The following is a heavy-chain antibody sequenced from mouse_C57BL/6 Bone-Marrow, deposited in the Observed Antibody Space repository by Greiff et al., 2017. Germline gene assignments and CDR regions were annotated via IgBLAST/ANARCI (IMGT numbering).Heavy chain of an antibody. J-gene: IGHJ4*01. V-gene: IGHV1-15*01. CDR2: IDPETGGT. CDR3: TWNYDGDLYYAMDD. CDR1: GYTFTDYE. D-gene: IGHD2-3*01. Sequence: QVQLQQSGAELVRPGASVTLSCKASGYTFTDYEMHWVKQTPVHGLEWIGAIDPETGGTAYNQKFKGKAILTADKSSSTAYMELSSLTSEDSAVYYCTWNYDGDLYYAMDDWGKGTSVTGSS.